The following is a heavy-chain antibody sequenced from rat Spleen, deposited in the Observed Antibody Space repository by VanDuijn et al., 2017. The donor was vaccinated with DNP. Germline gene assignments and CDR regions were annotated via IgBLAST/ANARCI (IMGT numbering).Heavy chain of an antibody. Sequence: EVQLVESGGGLVQPGRSLKLSCAASGFTFSDYYMAWVRQAPTKGLEWVAYISYDGGSTNYGDSVKGRFTISRDIAKSTLYLQMNSLRAEDMATYYGARATRGGVYYGSSWAFDYWGQGVMVTVSS. V-gene: IGHV5-22*01. CDR3: ARATRGGVYYGSSWAFDY. D-gene: IGHD1-6*01. J-gene: IGHJ2*01. CDR2: ISYDGGST. CDR1: GFTFSDYY.